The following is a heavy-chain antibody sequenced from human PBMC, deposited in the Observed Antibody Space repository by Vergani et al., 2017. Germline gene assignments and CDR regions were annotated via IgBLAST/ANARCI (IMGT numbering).Heavy chain of an antibody. J-gene: IGHJ3*02. CDR3: ANIAYCGGDCYSSTAFDI. CDR2: INHSGST. CDR1: GGSFSGYY. Sequence: QVQLQQWGAGLLKPSETLSLTCAVYGGSFSGYYWSWIRQPPGKGLEWIGAINHSGSTNSNPSLKSRVTISVDTSKNQFSLKLSSVTAADTAVYYCANIAYCGGDCYSSTAFDIWGQGTLVTVSS. D-gene: IGHD2-21*02. V-gene: IGHV4-34*01.